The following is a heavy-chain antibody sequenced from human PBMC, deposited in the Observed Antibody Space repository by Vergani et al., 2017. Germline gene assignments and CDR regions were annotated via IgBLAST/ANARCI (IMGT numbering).Heavy chain of an antibody. Sequence: QVQLQESGPGLVKPSETLSLTCAVSGYSISSGYYWGWIRQPPGKGLEWIGSIYHSGSTYYNPSLKSRITISVDTSKTQFSLKLSSVTAADTAVYYCAGHNINWNAFGYWGQGTLVTVSS. CDR3: AGHNINWNAFGY. D-gene: IGHD1-1*01. CDR2: IYHSGST. CDR1: GYSISSGYY. V-gene: IGHV4-38-2*01. J-gene: IGHJ4*02.